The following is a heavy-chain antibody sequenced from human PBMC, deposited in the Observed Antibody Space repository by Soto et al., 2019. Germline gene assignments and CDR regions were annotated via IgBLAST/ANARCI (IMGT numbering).Heavy chain of an antibody. Sequence: SVKVSCKASGGTFSSYAISWVRQAPGQGLEWMGGIIPIFGTANYAQKFQGRVTITADESTSTAYMELSSLRSEDTAVYYCARGGIVVVVARVYGMDVWGQGTTVTVSS. CDR2: IIPIFGTA. CDR3: ARGGIVVVVARVYGMDV. V-gene: IGHV1-69*13. D-gene: IGHD2-15*01. CDR1: GGTFSSYA. J-gene: IGHJ6*02.